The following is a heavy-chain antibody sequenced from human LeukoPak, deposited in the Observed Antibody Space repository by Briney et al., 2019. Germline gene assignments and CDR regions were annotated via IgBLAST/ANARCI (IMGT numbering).Heavy chain of an antibody. CDR1: GFTFSSYA. Sequence: TGGSLRLSCAASGFTFSSYAMSWVRQAPGKGLEWVSGISGSGSSTYYADSVKGRLTISRGNSKNTLNLQMNSLRAEDTAVYYCANHSDTAMVYAYWGQGTLVTVSS. D-gene: IGHD5-18*01. V-gene: IGHV3-23*01. CDR2: ISGSGSST. CDR3: ANHSDTAMVYAY. J-gene: IGHJ4*02.